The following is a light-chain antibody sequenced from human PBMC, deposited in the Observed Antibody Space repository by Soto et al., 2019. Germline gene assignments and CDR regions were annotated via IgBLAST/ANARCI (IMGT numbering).Light chain of an antibody. V-gene: IGKV1-39*01. Sequence: DIPMTQSPSSLSASVGDRVTITCRASQSISSYLNWYQQKPGKAPKLLIYGASSWQSGVPSRFSGSGSGTDFTLTISSLQPEDFATYYCQQSYSTLFTFGPGTKVDIK. J-gene: IGKJ3*01. CDR3: QQSYSTLFT. CDR2: GAS. CDR1: QSISSY.